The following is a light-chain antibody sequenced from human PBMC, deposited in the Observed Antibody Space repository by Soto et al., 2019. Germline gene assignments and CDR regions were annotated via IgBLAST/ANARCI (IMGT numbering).Light chain of an antibody. J-gene: IGKJ1*01. V-gene: IGKV3-15*01. CDR1: QSVNSN. CDR2: DAS. Sequence: EIVMTQSPATLSVSPGERATLSCRASQSVNSNLAWYQQKPGQAPRLLIYDASTRATGIPARFSGSGSGAEFTLTISSLQSEDFAVYYCQQYNNAPRTFGQGAKVEIK. CDR3: QQYNNAPRT.